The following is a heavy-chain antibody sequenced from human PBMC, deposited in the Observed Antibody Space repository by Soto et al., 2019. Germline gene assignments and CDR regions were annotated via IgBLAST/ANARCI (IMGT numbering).Heavy chain of an antibody. D-gene: IGHD6-19*01. Sequence: ASVKVSCKASGGTFSSYAISWVRQAPGQGLEWMGGIIPIFGTANYAQKFQGRVTITADKSTSTAYMELSSLRSEDTAVYYCARNAAGIAVAANWYYYYGMDVWGQGTTVTV. CDR2: IIPIFGTA. J-gene: IGHJ6*02. V-gene: IGHV1-69*06. CDR1: GGTFSSYA. CDR3: ARNAAGIAVAANWYYYYGMDV.